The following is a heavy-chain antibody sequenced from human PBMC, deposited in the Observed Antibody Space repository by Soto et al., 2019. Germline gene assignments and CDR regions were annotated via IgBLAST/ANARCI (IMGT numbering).Heavy chain of an antibody. J-gene: IGHJ4*02. CDR2: IKGDGSEK. V-gene: IGHV3-7*01. CDR3: VRNYYYISGSYFVY. CDR1: GFTFSRYW. D-gene: IGHD3-10*01. Sequence: EVQLVESGGGLGQPGGSLRLSCAASGFTFSRYWMSWVRQAPGKGLEWVANIKGDGSEKYYVDSVEGRFTISRDDAKNSLYLQMNSLRAEDTAVYYCVRNYYYISGSYFVYWGQGTLVTVSS.